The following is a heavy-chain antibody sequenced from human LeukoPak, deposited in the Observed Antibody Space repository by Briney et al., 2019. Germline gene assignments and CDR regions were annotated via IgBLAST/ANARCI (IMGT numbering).Heavy chain of an antibody. CDR1: GGTFSGYY. V-gene: IGHV4-34*01. D-gene: IGHD3-10*01. CDR3: ARRRYGSGSFYMGWFDP. J-gene: IGHJ5*02. CDR2: INLGGSA. Sequence: SETLSLTCAVSGGTFSGYYWNRIRQTPGKGLEWIGEINLGGSANYNPSLKSRVSISEDASRNQFSLTLTSVTAADTGVYYCARRRYGSGSFYMGWFDPWGQGTLVTVSS.